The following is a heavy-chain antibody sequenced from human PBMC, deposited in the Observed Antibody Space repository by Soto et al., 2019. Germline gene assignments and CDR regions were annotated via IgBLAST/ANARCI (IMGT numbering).Heavy chain of an antibody. CDR2: ISAYNGNT. D-gene: IGHD3-9*01. CDR3: ARVYYDILTGYSTVDY. J-gene: IGHJ4*02. Sequence: GASVKVSCKASGYTFTSYGISWVRQAPGQGLEWMGWISAYNGNTNYAQKLQGRVTMTTDTSTSTAYMELRSLRSDDTAVYYCARVYYDILTGYSTVDYWGQGTQVTVSS. V-gene: IGHV1-18*01. CDR1: GYTFTSYG.